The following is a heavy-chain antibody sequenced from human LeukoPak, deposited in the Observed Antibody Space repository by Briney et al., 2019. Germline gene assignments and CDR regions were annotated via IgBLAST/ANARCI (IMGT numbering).Heavy chain of an antibody. J-gene: IGHJ4*02. CDR2: ISASSTII. CDR1: GFTFSGNS. V-gene: IGHV3-48*01. CDR3: TTSRHSSSWYYNDY. D-gene: IGHD6-13*01. Sequence: SLRLSCVGSGFTFSGNSMNWVRQAPGRGLEWVSHISASSTIIHYADSVKGRVTISRDNAKNSVFLQMNRLRVEDTAVYYCTTSRHSSSWYYNDYWGQGILVTVS.